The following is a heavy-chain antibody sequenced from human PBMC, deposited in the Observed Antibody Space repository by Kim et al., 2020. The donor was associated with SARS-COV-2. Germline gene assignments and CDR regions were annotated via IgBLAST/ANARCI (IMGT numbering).Heavy chain of an antibody. CDR1: GFTFSTSP. CDR3: AKGVTNSGFDY. Sequence: GGSLRLSCVASGFTFSTSPMGWVRQAPGEGREWVSRISWDGKRTYYADSVKGRVTMSSDKSKNTVYLHMNNLRVEDTAVYYCAKGVTNSGFDYWGQGAQVTVSS. CDR2: ISWDGKRT. V-gene: IGHV3-23*01. D-gene: IGHD4-17*01. J-gene: IGHJ4*02.